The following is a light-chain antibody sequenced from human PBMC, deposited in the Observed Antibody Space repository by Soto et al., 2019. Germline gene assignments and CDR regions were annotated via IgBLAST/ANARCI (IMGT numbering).Light chain of an antibody. J-gene: IGKJ4*01. V-gene: IGKV3-20*01. CDR3: QQFSSYPLT. Sequence: EIVMTQSPATLSVSRGERATLSCRASQSVSNNYLAWYQQKPGQAPRLLIYGASSRATGIPDRFSGGGSGTDFTLTISRLEPEDFAVYYCQQFSSYPLTFGGGTKVDIK. CDR1: QSVSNNY. CDR2: GAS.